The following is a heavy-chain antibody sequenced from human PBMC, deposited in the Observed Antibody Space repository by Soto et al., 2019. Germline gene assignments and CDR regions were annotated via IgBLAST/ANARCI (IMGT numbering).Heavy chain of an antibody. CDR2: INSDGSTT. V-gene: IGHV3-74*01. CDR3: ARTGTPLDY. Sequence: GGSLRLSCAASGFTFSTYWMHWVRQAPGKGLVWVSRINSDGSTTSYADSVKGRFTISRDNAKNTLFLQMNSLSAEDTAIYYCARTGTPLDYWGQGTLVTVSS. D-gene: IGHD1-1*01. J-gene: IGHJ4*02. CDR1: GFTFSTYW.